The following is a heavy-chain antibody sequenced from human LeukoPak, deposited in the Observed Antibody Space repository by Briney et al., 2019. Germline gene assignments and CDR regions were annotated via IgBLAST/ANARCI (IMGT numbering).Heavy chain of an antibody. CDR1: GFTFSSYA. CDR2: ISGSGGST. D-gene: IGHD2-2*01. J-gene: IGHJ4*02. V-gene: IGHV3-23*01. CDR3: AKPPYIVVVPAAMAY. Sequence: GGSLRLSCAASGFTFSSYAMSWVRQAPGKGLEWVSAISGSGGSTYYADSVKGRFTISRDNSKDTLYLQMNSLRAEDTAVYYCAKPPYIVVVPAAMAYWGQGTLVTVSS.